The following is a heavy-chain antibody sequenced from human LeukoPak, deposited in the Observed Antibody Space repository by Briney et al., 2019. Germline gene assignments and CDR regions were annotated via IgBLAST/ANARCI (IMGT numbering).Heavy chain of an antibody. CDR1: GLTFTSYA. CDR2: ISADGRRT. V-gene: IGHV3-23*01. D-gene: IGHD3-22*01. J-gene: IGHJ4*02. CDR3: AKVAGSRGYYPDF. Sequence: GGSLRLSCVASGLTFTSYAMSWVRQAPGKGLEWVSAISADGRRTYHPASVKGRFTISKDISKTTLYLQMNSLRAEDTAVYYCAKVAGSRGYYPDFWGQGTLVTVSS.